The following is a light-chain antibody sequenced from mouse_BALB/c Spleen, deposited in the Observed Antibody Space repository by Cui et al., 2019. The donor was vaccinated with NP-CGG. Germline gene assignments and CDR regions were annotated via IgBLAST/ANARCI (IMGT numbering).Light chain of an antibody. Sequence: QAFVLQESALTTSPGETVTLTCRSSTGAVTTSNYANWVQEKPDHLFTGLIGGTNNRAPGVPARFSGSLIGDKAALTITGAQTEDEAIYFCALWYSNHWVFGGGTKLTVL. CDR2: GTN. J-gene: IGLJ1*01. CDR3: ALWYSNHWV. CDR1: TGAVTTSNY. V-gene: IGLV1*01.